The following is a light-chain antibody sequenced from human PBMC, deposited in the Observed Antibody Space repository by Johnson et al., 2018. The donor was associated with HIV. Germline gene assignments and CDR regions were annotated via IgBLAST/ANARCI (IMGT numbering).Light chain of an antibody. CDR1: SSNIGNNY. Sequence: QSVLTQSPSVYAAPGKKVTISCSGSSSNIGNNYVSWYQQLPGTAPKLLIYDNNKRPSELPDRFSGSISGTSATLGITGLPTGDEDDYYCGTWDSSLRAGFVGTGTKVTVL. J-gene: IGLJ1*01. CDR3: GTWDSSLRAGF. CDR2: DNN. V-gene: IGLV1-51*01.